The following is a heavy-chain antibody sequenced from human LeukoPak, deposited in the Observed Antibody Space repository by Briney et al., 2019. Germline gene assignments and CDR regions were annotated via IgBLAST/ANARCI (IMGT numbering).Heavy chain of an antibody. CDR2: INHSGST. CDR1: GGSISGYY. J-gene: IGHJ5*02. V-gene: IGHV4-34*01. D-gene: IGHD2-15*01. CDR3: ARGLRYCSGGSCANWFDP. Sequence: PSETLSLTCTVSGGSISGYYWSWIRQPPGKGLEWIGEINHSGSTNYNPSLKSRVTISVDTSKNQFSLKLSSVTAADTAVYYCARGLRYCSGGSCANWFDPWGQGTLVTVSS.